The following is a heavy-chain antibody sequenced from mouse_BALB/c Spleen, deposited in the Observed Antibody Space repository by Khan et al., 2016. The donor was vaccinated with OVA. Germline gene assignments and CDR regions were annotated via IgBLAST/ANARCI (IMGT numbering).Heavy chain of an antibody. CDR1: GYTFTSYW. J-gene: IGHJ2*01. CDR2: INPTSGYT. Sequence: VHLHQSGAELAKPGASVKMSCKASGYTFTSYWMHWIKQRPGQGLEWIGYINPTSGYTDYNQKFKDKATLTADKSSSTAYMQLNSLTSDDSAVYYCARDRIDYWGQGTTLTVSS. CDR3: ARDRIDY. V-gene: IGHV1-7*01.